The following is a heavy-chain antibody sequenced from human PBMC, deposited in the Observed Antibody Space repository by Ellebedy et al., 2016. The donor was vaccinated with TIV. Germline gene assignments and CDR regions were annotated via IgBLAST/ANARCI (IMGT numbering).Heavy chain of an antibody. D-gene: IGHD6-19*01. CDR2: ISSSGSMR. CDR1: GFTFSDYY. CDR3: ASNSGWFEGDFEI. V-gene: IGHV3-11*01. Sequence: GESLKISCAASGFTFSDYYMSWICQAPGKGLEWVSSISSSGSMRTYTDSVKGRFTISRDNAKNSLYLQMNSLRAEDTAVYYCASNSGWFEGDFEIWGQGTMVTVSS. J-gene: IGHJ3*02.